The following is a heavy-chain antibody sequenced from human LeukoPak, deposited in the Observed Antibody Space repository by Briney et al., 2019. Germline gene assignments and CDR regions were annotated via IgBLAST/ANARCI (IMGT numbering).Heavy chain of an antibody. CDR2: IYTSGST. CDR3: ARVHSSVWYFDY. V-gene: IGHV4-4*07. Sequence: PSETLSLTCIVSGGSISNYYRSWIRQPAGKGLEWIGRIYTSGSTNYNPSLKSRVTMSVDTSENQFSLKLSSVTAADTAVYYCARVHSSVWYFDYWGQGTLVTVSS. D-gene: IGHD6-19*01. CDR1: GGSISNYY. J-gene: IGHJ4*02.